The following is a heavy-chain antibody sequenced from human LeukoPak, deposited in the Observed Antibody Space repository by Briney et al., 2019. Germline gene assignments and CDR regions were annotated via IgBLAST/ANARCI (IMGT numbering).Heavy chain of an antibody. CDR3: AKDMGDY. CDR2: ISGSGVGT. CDR1: GFTFSDYT. Sequence: GGSLRLSCAASGFTFSDYTMNWVRQAPGKGLEWVSAISGSGVGTYYADSVKGRFTISRDNSWNTLYLQMSSLRAEDTALYYCAKDMGDYWGQGTLVTVSS. D-gene: IGHD3-10*01. V-gene: IGHV3-23*01. J-gene: IGHJ4*02.